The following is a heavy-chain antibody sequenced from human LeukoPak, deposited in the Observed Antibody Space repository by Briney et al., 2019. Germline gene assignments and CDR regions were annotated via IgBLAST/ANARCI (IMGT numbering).Heavy chain of an antibody. Sequence: ASVKVSCKASGYTFTSYSVTWVRQAPGQGLEWMGWISANTGNTNYVQDFQGRVTMTADTSTRTVYLELMSLRFDDTAVYYCAREVGIGTEGYFDSWGQGTLVTVSS. CDR3: AREVGIGTEGYFDS. CDR1: GYTFTSYS. J-gene: IGHJ4*02. V-gene: IGHV1-18*04. D-gene: IGHD1-1*01. CDR2: ISANTGNT.